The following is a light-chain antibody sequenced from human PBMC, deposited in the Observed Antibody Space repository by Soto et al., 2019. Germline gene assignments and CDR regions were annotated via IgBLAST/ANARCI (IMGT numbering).Light chain of an antibody. CDR2: DVS. J-gene: IGLJ2*01. V-gene: IGLV2-14*01. CDR1: SSDVGGYNY. CDR3: SSYTSSSTPV. Sequence: HCALTQPASVSGSPGQSITISCTGTSSDVGGYNYVSWYQQHPGKAPKLMIYDVSNRPSGVSNRFSGSKSGNTASLTISGLQAEDEADYYCSSYTSSSTPVFGGGTKLTVL.